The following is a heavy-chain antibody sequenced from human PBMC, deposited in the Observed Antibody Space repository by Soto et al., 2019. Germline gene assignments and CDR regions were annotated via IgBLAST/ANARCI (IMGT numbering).Heavy chain of an antibody. CDR3: ARDFGWAFDS. J-gene: IGHJ4*02. V-gene: IGHV3-48*02. CDR1: GFTFSTFS. D-gene: IGHD6-19*01. Sequence: EVQLVESGGGSVQPGGSLRLSCAASGFTFSTFSMNWVGQAPGRGLEWISYISGGGRPISYADSVKGRFTISRDNAKNSLYLQMDSLTDEDTAVYYCARDFGWAFDSWGQGTLVTVSS. CDR2: ISGGGRPI.